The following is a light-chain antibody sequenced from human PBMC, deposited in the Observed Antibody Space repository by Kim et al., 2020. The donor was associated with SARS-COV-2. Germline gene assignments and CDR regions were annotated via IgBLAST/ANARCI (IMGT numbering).Light chain of an antibody. V-gene: IGKV1-39*01. CDR2: AAS. Sequence: DTQMTQSPSSLAASVGDRVTITCRASQSINAYLNWYQQKPGKAPKLLIYAASTLQSGVPSRFSGSGSGTDFTLTINSLQTEDFATYYCQQSHTAPLLTFGGGTKLEI. CDR3: QQSHTAPLLT. CDR1: QSINAY. J-gene: IGKJ4*01.